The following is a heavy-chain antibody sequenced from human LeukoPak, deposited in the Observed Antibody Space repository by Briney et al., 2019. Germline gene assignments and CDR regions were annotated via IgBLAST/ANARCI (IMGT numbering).Heavy chain of an antibody. CDR2: IWYDGSNK. J-gene: IGHJ4*02. Sequence: GRSLRLSCAASGFTFSSYGMRWVRQAPGKGLEWVAVIWYDGSNKYYADSVKGRFTISSDNSKHTLYLQMNSLGAEDTAVYYCAKDGRPRWRRSLVDYWGQGTLVTVSS. CDR1: GFTFSSYG. CDR3: AKDGRPRWRRSLVDY. V-gene: IGHV3-33*06. D-gene: IGHD1-26*01.